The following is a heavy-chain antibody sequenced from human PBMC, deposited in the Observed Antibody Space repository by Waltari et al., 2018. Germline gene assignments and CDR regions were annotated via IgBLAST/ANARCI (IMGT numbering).Heavy chain of an antibody. V-gene: IGHV3-74*01. CDR2: INTDGSST. CDR3: ARAPWGGSCPDY. CDR1: GFTFSSYW. Sequence: EVQLVESGGGLVQPGGSLRLSCAASGFTFSSYWMHWVRQAPGKGLVWVSRINTDGSSTSYADAVKGRFTISRDNAKNTLYLQMNSLRAEDTAVYYCARAPWGGSCPDYWGQGTLVTVSS. J-gene: IGHJ4*02. D-gene: IGHD2-15*01.